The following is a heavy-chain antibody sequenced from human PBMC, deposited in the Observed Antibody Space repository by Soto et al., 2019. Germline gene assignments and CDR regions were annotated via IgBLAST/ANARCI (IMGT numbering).Heavy chain of an antibody. V-gene: IGHV3-23*01. CDR3: AKDTVGGYSFWSGYYSDGLDV. Sequence: EVKLLESGGGLAQPGGSLRLSCVGSGFTFDSYAISWVRQAPGKGLQWISAISGNGDGTDYAYSVKGRFTISRDNSKNTVHLQMNSLRAEDTALYYCAKDTVGGYSFWSGYYSDGLDVWGQGTMVTVSS. CDR2: ISGNGDGT. D-gene: IGHD3-3*01. J-gene: IGHJ3*01. CDR1: GFTFDSYA.